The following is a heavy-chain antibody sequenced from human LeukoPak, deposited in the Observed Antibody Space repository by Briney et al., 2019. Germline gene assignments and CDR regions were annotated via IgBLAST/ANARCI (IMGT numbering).Heavy chain of an antibody. J-gene: IGHJ5*02. CDR2: ISGSGGST. CDR3: ATPLVPEAAAGHLDP. V-gene: IGHV3-23*01. Sequence: GGSLRLSCAASGFTFSDYYMSWIRQAPGKGLEWVSAISGSGGSTYYADSVKGRFTISRDNSKNTLYLQMNSLRAEDTAVYYCATPLVPEAAAGHLDPWGQGTLVTVSS. CDR1: GFTFSDYY. D-gene: IGHD6-13*01.